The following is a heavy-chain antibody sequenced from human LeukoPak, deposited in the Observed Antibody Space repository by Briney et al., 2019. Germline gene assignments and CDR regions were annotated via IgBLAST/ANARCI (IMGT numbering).Heavy chain of an antibody. CDR1: GYTFTGYY. CDR3: ARGTGRLLLPFGY. CDR2: INPNSGGT. Sequence: ASVKVSCKASGYTFTGYYMHWVRQAPGQGLEWMGWINPNSGGTNYAQKFQGRVTMTRDTSISTACMELSRLRSDDTAVYYCARGTGRLLLPFGYWGQGTLVTVSS. V-gene: IGHV1-2*02. J-gene: IGHJ4*02. D-gene: IGHD3-22*01.